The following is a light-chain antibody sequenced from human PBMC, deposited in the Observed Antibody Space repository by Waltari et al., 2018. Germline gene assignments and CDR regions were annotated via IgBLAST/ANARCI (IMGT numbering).Light chain of an antibody. CDR2: GAS. CDR3: QQYKNWPPMYT. J-gene: IGKJ2*01. CDR1: QSVSSS. V-gene: IGKV3-15*01. Sequence: EIVMTQSPATLSVSPGERATLSCRASQSVSSSLAWYQQKPGRAPRLLLYGASTRATGIPARFSGSGSGTEFTLTINSLQSEDSAVYYCQQYKNWPPMYTFGQGTKLEIK.